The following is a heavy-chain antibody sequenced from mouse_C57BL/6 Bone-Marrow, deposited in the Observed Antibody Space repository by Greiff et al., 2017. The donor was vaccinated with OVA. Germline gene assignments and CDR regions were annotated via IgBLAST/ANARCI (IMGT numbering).Heavy chain of an antibody. CDR3: ARQNYYGSSYDAMDY. CDR2: ISNLAYSI. D-gene: IGHD1-1*01. Sequence: EVKVEESGGGLVQPGGSLKLSCAASGFTFSDYGMAWVRQAPRKGPEWVAFISNLAYSIYYADTVTGRFTISRGNAKNTLYLEMSSLRSEDTAMYYCARQNYYGSSYDAMDYWGQGTSVTVSS. J-gene: IGHJ4*01. CDR1: GFTFSDYG. V-gene: IGHV5-15*04.